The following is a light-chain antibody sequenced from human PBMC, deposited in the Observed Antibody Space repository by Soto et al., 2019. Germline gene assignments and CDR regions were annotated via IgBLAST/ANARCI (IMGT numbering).Light chain of an antibody. Sequence: EIVMTQSPATLSVSPGERATLSCRASQSISTELAWYQQKPGQPPRLLIYSASTRATGVPARFTGSGSGSEFTLTISGLQSEDFAVYYCQQRYNWPPITFGQGTRLEI. CDR3: QQRYNWPPIT. CDR1: QSISTE. J-gene: IGKJ5*01. CDR2: SAS. V-gene: IGKV3-15*01.